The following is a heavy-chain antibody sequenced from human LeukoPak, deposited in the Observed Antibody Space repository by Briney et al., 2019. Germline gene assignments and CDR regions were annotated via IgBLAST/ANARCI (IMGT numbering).Heavy chain of an antibody. CDR1: GFTFSSYG. D-gene: IGHD3-22*01. CDR2: IWYDGSNK. V-gene: IGHV3-33*01. Sequence: PAGGSLRLSCAASGFTFSSYGMHWVRQAPGKGLEWVAVIWYDGSNKYYADSVKGRFIISRDNSKNTLYLQMNSLRAEDTAVYYCASHYYDSSGYYFDYWGQGTLVTVSS. J-gene: IGHJ4*02. CDR3: ASHYYDSSGYYFDY.